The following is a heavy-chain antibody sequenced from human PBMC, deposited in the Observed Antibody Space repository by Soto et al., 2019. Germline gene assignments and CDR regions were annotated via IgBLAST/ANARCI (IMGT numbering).Heavy chain of an antibody. CDR2: IRSKGSGGTS. V-gene: IGHV3-49*04. D-gene: IGHD3-10*01. CDR3: TRDQPITP. J-gene: IGHJ3*01. CDR1: GLNFGVYA. Sequence: PLRLPFTASGLNFGVYAMSWVRQAPGKGLEWVGFIRSKGSGGTSEYAASVKGRFTFSRDDSKSIAYLQMNSLKIEDTAMYYCTRDQPITPWGQGTMVTVSS.